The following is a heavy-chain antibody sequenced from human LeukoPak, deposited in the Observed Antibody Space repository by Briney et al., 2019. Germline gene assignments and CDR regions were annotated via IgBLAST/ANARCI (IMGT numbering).Heavy chain of an antibody. CDR1: GDSISTSSYY. V-gene: IGHV4-39*01. J-gene: IGHJ6*03. D-gene: IGHD5-18*01. CDR2: IYYSGTT. Sequence: RPSETLSLTCTVSGDSISTSSYYWGWIRQPPGKGLEWIGSIYYSGTTHYSPSLESRVTISVDTSKNQFSLKLSSVTAADTAVYYCARRSGYPLYYYYYYMDVWGKGTTVTISS. CDR3: ARRSGYPLYYYYYYMDV.